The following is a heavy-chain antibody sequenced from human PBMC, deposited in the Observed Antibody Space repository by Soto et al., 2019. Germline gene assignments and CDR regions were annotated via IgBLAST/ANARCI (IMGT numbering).Heavy chain of an antibody. J-gene: IGHJ4*02. CDR1: GGSISSGDYY. D-gene: IGHD3-22*01. CDR2: IYYSGST. CDR3: ARLPYYYDSSGYRGTESSYFDY. V-gene: IGHV4-30-4*01. Sequence: QVQLQESGPGLVKPSQTLSLTCTVSGGSISSGDYYWSWIRQPPGKGLEWIGYIYYSGSTYYNPSLKSRVSSSVDTSKNQFSLKLSSVTAADTAVYYCARLPYYYDSSGYRGTESSYFDYWGQGTLVTVSS.